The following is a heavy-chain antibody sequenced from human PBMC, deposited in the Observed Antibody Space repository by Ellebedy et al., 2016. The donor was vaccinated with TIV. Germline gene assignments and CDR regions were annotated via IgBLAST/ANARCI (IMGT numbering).Heavy chain of an antibody. Sequence: AASVKVSCKASGGTFTTYAINWARQAPGHGLEWMGGIVPIFGTPDYAQRFQGRATITADESASTAYMELSSLRSEDTAVYYCARGGHRYGYYFLDQWGQGTLVTVSS. D-gene: IGHD5-18*01. CDR2: IVPIFGTP. J-gene: IGHJ4*02. CDR1: GGTFTTYA. V-gene: IGHV1-69*13. CDR3: ARGGHRYGYYFLDQ.